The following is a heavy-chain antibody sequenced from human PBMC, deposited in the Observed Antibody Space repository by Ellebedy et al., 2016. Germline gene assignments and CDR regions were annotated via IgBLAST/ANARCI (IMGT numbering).Heavy chain of an antibody. CDR3: ARHPRNYYGSGTYSTDAFDI. Sequence: GESLKISCKGSGYSFTNYWIGWVRQMPGKGLEWMGTIYPGDSETRYSPPFQGQVTTSADNSISTAYLQWSNLKASDTAIYYCARHPRNYYGSGTYSTDAFDIWGQGTMVTVSS. V-gene: IGHV5-51*01. CDR2: IYPGDSET. D-gene: IGHD3-10*01. J-gene: IGHJ3*02. CDR1: GYSFTNYW.